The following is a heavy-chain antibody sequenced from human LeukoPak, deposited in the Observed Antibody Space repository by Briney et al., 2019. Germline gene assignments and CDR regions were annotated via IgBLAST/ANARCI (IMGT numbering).Heavy chain of an antibody. J-gene: IGHJ4*02. CDR1: GGTFSSYA. CDR3: AREYSSSSPHFDY. V-gene: IGHV1-69*05. Sequence: SVKVSCKASGGTFSSYAISWVRQAPGQGLEWMGGIIPIFGTANYAQKFQGRVTITTDESTSTAYMELSSLRSEDTAVYYCAREYSSSSPHFDYWGQGTPVTVSS. CDR2: IIPIFGTA. D-gene: IGHD6-6*01.